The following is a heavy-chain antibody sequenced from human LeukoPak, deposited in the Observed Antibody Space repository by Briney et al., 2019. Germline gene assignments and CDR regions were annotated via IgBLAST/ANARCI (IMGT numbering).Heavy chain of an antibody. D-gene: IGHD3-3*01. V-gene: IGHV1-2*02. Sequence: ASVKVSCKASGYTFTGYYMHWVRQAPGQGLEWMGWINPNSGGTNYAQKFQGRVTMTRDTSISTAYMELSRLRSDDTAVYYCARDYGYYDFWSGSRAFGIWGQGTMATVSS. CDR1: GYTFTGYY. CDR2: INPNSGGT. CDR3: ARDYGYYDFWSGSRAFGI. J-gene: IGHJ3*02.